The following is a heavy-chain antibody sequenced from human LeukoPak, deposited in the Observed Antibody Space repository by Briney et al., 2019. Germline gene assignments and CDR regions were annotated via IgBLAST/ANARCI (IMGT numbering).Heavy chain of an antibody. D-gene: IGHD1-1*01. CDR3: VRLQPNTGEWAFDI. CDR2: ISHSGSI. CDR1: GGSISSYY. V-gene: IGHV4-59*01. J-gene: IGHJ3*02. Sequence: SETLSLTCTVSGGSISSYYWSWIRQPPGEGLEWIGYISHSGSINYNPCLNNRVTISVYTSKNQLSLKLTSVTAADTAVYHCVRLQPNTGEWAFDIWGQGTMVTVSS.